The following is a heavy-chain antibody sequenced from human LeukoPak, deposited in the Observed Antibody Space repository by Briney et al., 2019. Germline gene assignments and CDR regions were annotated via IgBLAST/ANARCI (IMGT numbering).Heavy chain of an antibody. CDR2: ISPSGGNT. V-gene: IGHV1-46*01. CDR1: GYTFTGYY. J-gene: IGHJ6*02. D-gene: IGHD5-18*01. CDR3: AREVWMGGYSTNASGGIDGMDV. Sequence: VASVKVSCKASGYTFTGYYMHWVRQAPGQGLEWMGIISPSGGNTSYAQKFQSRVTMTRDTSTSTVYMELSSLRSEDTAVYYCAREVWMGGYSTNASGGIDGMDVWGQGTTVTVSS.